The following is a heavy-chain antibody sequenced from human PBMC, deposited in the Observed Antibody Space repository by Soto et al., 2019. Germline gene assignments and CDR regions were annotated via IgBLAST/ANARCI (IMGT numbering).Heavy chain of an antibody. Sequence: XESLKVSCQSSGDSFTTYWIGWVLQMPGKGLEWMGFIFPDESEVTYSPSFQGRVTISADKSVSTAYLQWSSLRVSDTAMYYCARTGPYCTMNTCYPDAFDIWGQGTMVTVSS. CDR2: IFPDESEV. CDR3: ARTGPYCTMNTCYPDAFDI. D-gene: IGHD2-8*01. CDR1: GDSFTTYW. J-gene: IGHJ3*02. V-gene: IGHV5-51*01.